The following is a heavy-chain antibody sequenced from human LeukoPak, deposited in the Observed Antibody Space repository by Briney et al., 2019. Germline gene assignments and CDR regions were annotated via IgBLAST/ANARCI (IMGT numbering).Heavy chain of an antibody. CDR1: GGSISTNSYY. CDR2: IYYSGST. Sequence: SETLSLTCTVSGGSISTNSYYWGWIRQPPGKGLKWIGSIYYSGSTYYNPSLRSRVTISVNTSKNQFSLKLSSVTAADTAVYYCARSRGWLQSHPLGYWGQGTLVTVSS. D-gene: IGHD5-24*01. J-gene: IGHJ4*02. V-gene: IGHV4-39*01. CDR3: ARSRGWLQSHPLGY.